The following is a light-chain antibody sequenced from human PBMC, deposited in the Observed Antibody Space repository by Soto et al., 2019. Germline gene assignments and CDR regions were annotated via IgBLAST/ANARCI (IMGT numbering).Light chain of an antibody. CDR1: NSDVGGYNY. CDR2: DVS. J-gene: IGLJ2*01. V-gene: IGLV2-14*01. Sequence: QSALTQPASVSGSPGQTITISCTGTNSDVGGYNYVSWYQQQPGKAPKLMIYDVSNRPSGVSNRFSGSKSGNTASLTISGLQAEDEADYYCSSYTSSSTPVVFGGGTKLTVL. CDR3: SSYTSSSTPVV.